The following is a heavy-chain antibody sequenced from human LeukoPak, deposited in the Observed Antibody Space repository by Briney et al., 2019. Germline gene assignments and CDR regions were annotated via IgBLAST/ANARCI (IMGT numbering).Heavy chain of an antibody. CDR2: ILYDGSKE. D-gene: IGHD6-19*01. CDR3: AKEQSSGWYRVADH. CDR1: GFTFSSAG. Sequence: PGGSLRLSCAASGFTFSSAGMHWVRQAPGKGLEWMAVILYDGSKEYYPDSVKGRFTISRDNSKDTLYLQMNSLRVEDTAVYYCAKEQSSGWYRVADHWGQGTLVTVSS. J-gene: IGHJ4*02. V-gene: IGHV3-30*18.